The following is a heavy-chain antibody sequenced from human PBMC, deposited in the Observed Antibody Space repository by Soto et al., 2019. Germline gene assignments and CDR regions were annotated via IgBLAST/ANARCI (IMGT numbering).Heavy chain of an antibody. D-gene: IGHD1-1*01. V-gene: IGHV3-7*01. CDR3: ARVYNNRDNDAFDF. CDR1: GFTFSVYW. Sequence: EVQLVESGGGLVQPGGSLRLSCAASGFTFSVYWMSWVRQAPGKGLEWVASIKQGGSEKYYVDSVKGRFTISRDNAWNSLYLQMNSLRAEDTAVYYCARVYNNRDNDAFDFWGQGTMVTVSS. CDR2: IKQGGSEK. J-gene: IGHJ3*01.